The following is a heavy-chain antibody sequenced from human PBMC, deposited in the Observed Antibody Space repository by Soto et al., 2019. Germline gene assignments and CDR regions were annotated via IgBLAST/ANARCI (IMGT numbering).Heavy chain of an antibody. J-gene: IGHJ6*02. CDR3: ARGITMVRGVNKYYYYYGMDV. Sequence: ASVKVSCKASGYTFPSYAMHWVRQAPGQRLEWMGWINAGNGNTKYSQKFQGRVTITRDTSASTAYMELSSLRSEDTAVYYCARGITMVRGVNKYYYYYGMDVWGQGTTVTVSS. CDR1: GYTFPSYA. V-gene: IGHV1-3*01. D-gene: IGHD3-10*01. CDR2: INAGNGNT.